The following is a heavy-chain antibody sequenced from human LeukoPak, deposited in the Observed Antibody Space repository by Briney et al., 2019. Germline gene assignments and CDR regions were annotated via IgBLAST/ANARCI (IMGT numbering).Heavy chain of an antibody. D-gene: IGHD6-19*01. CDR1: IFTFSNSW. CDR3: ARDADIELAGLWYDAFDM. V-gene: IGHV3-7*01. CDR2: INQDGSLK. Sequence: GGSLRLSCAASIFTFSNSWMIWVLQAPGKGLEWVANINQDGSLKHYVDSVEGRFTISRDNTKNSLYLQMNSLRAEDTAVYYCARDADIELAGLWYDAFDMWGQGTMVTVSS. J-gene: IGHJ3*02.